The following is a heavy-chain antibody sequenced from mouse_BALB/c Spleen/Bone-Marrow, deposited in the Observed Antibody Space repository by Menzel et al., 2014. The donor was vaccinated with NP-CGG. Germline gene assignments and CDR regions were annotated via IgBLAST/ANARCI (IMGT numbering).Heavy chain of an antibody. CDR2: IRNKANGYTT. Sequence: EVKLMESGGGLVQPGGSLRLSCATSGFTFTDYYVSWVRQPPGKALEWLGFIRNKANGYTTEYSASVKGRFTISSDNSQSILYLQMNTLRAEDSATYYCARDMGLLRFDYWGQGTTLIVSS. CDR3: ARDMGLLRFDY. CDR1: GFTFTDYY. D-gene: IGHD1-1*01. J-gene: IGHJ2*01. V-gene: IGHV7-3*02.